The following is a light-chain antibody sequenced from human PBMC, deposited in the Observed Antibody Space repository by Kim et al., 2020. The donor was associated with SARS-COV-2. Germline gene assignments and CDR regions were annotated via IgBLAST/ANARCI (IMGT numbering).Light chain of an antibody. CDR1: HDITIF. Sequence: ASVGDRVTLTCPASHDITIFLNWYQQKPGEAPNLLISDASSLETGLPSRFSGSGSGTHFTFTISSLQPGDVATYYCQQFDTVPLTFGVGTKVDIK. J-gene: IGKJ4*01. CDR2: DAS. V-gene: IGKV1-33*01. CDR3: QQFDTVPLT.